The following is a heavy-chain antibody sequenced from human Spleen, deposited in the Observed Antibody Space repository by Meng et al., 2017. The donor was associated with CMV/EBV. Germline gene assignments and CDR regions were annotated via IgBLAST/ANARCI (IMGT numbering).Heavy chain of an antibody. D-gene: IGHD3-10*01. CDR3: ARLKLQYLDY. CDR2: IYSGGST. Sequence: VQLVESGGGVVQPGRSLRLSCAASGFTVSSNYMSWVRQAPGKGLEWVSVIYSGGSTYYADSVTGRFTISRDNSKNTLYLQMNSLRAEDTAVYYCARLKLQYLDYWGQGTLVTVSS. V-gene: IGHV3-66*01. CDR1: GFTVSSNY. J-gene: IGHJ4*02.